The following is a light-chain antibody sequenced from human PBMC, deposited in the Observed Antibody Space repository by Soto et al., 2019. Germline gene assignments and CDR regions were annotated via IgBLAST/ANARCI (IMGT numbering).Light chain of an antibody. V-gene: IGKV3-15*01. Sequence: EIVMTQSPATLSVSPVGRATLSCRASQSISDTLAWYQQKPGQAPRLLIHGASTRAPGFPARFSGSGSRTDFTLTISSLQSEDFAVYYCQQYDNWPWTFGQGTKVDIK. CDR1: QSISDT. J-gene: IGKJ1*01. CDR3: QQYDNWPWT. CDR2: GAS.